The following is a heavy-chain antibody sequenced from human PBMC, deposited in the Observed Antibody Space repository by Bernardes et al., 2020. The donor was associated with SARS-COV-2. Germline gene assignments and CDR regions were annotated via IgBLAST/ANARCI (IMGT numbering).Heavy chain of an antibody. CDR3: ASTRRWVQLDY. D-gene: IGHD5-18*01. V-gene: IGHV3-7*01. Sequence: GGSLRLSCVASGFTFSSYWMSWVRQAPGKGLEWVANIKQDGSEKNYVDSVKGRFTISRDNAKNSLYLQMNSLRAEDTAVYYCASTRRWVQLDYLELGSLVTVSS. J-gene: IGHJ4*02. CDR2: IKQDGSEK. CDR1: GFTFSSYW.